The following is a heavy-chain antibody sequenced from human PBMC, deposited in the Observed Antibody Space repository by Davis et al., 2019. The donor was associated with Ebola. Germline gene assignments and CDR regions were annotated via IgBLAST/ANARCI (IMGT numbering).Heavy chain of an antibody. D-gene: IGHD6-13*01. CDR1: GFTFSDHY. Sequence: GESLKISCAASGFTFSDHYMDWIRQAPGKGLEWVSYISSSSSYTNYADSVKGRFTISRDNSKNTLYLQMNSLRAEDTAVYYCARIAAGGYWGQGTLVTVSS. V-gene: IGHV3-11*06. J-gene: IGHJ4*02. CDR2: ISSSSSYT. CDR3: ARIAAGGY.